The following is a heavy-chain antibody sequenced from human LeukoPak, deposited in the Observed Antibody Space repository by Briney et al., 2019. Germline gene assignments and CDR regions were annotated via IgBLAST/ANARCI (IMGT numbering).Heavy chain of an antibody. D-gene: IGHD6-19*01. Sequence: MTGGSLRLSCAASGFTFSDYYMSWIRQAPGKGLEWVSYISTSGSAIYYADSVKGRFTISRDNAKNSLYLQMNSLRAEDTAVYYCAKLQWLENPGYFQHWGQGTLVTVSS. CDR1: GFTFSDYY. V-gene: IGHV3-11*01. J-gene: IGHJ1*01. CDR3: AKLQWLENPGYFQH. CDR2: ISTSGSAI.